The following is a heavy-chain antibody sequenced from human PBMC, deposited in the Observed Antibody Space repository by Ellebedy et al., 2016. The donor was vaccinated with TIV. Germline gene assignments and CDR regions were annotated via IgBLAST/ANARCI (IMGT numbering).Heavy chain of an antibody. CDR2: INTSGGTT. J-gene: IGHJ4*02. CDR3: ARDSNPEGDY. V-gene: IGHV1-46*01. Sequence: ASVKVSCKASGYTFTSYSVHWVRQAPGQGLEWIGIINTSGGTTAYAQKFQGRVSMTRDRSTSTVYMALSSLRSEDTAVYYCARDSNPEGDYWGQGTLVVVSS. CDR1: GYTFTSYS.